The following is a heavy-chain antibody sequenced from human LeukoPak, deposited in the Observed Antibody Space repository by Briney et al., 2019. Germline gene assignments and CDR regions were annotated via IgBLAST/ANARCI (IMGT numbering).Heavy chain of an antibody. V-gene: IGHV1-24*01. CDR3: ATGKYSGYVLFYFEY. J-gene: IGHJ4*02. D-gene: IGHD5-12*01. CDR1: GYTLTELS. CDR2: FDPEDGET. Sequence: ASVKVSCKVSGYTLTELSMHWVRQAPGKGLEWMGGFDPEDGETIYAQKFQGRVTMTEDTSTDTAYMELSSLRSEDTAVYYCATGKYSGYVLFYFEYWGQGTLVTVSS.